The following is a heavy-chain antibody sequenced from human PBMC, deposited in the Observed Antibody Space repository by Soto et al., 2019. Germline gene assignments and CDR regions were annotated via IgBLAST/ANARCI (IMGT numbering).Heavy chain of an antibody. V-gene: IGHV4-39*01. CDR2: MHYSGST. CDR1: GGSFRSSDYY. D-gene: IGHD6-13*01. CDR3: ARPGYSSSWYWFDP. Sequence: SETLSLTCTVSGGSFRSSDYYWGWIRQPPNKGLEWIGSMHYSGSTFYNPSLKSRVTISVDTSKHQFSLKLTSVTAADTAVYYCARPGYSSSWYWFDPWGQGTLVTVSS. J-gene: IGHJ5*02.